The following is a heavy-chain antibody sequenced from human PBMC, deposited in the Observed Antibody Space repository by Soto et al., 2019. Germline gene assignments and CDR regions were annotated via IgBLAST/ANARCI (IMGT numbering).Heavy chain of an antibody. CDR1: GYTFTSYG. V-gene: IGHV1-18*04. CDR2: ISAYNGNT. CDR3: ARDGDFWSGYEGSWFDP. Sequence: ASVKVSCKASGYTFTSYGISWVRQAPGQGFEWMGWISAYNGNTNYAQKLQGRVTMTTDTSTSTAYMELRSLRSDDTAVYYCARDGDFWSGYEGSWFDPWGQGTLVTVSS. J-gene: IGHJ5*02. D-gene: IGHD3-3*01.